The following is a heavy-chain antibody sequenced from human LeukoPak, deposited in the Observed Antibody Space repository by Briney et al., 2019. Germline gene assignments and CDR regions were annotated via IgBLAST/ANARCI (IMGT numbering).Heavy chain of an antibody. D-gene: IGHD1-26*01. J-gene: IGHJ4*02. Sequence: PGRSLRLSCAASGFTFSSYAMHWVRQAPGKGLEWVAVISYDGSNKYYADSVKGRFTISRDNSKNTLYLQMNGLRAEDTAVYYCATGSWSQTPDWGQGTLVTVSS. CDR1: GFTFSSYA. CDR3: ATGSWSQTPD. CDR2: ISYDGSNK. V-gene: IGHV3-30-3*01.